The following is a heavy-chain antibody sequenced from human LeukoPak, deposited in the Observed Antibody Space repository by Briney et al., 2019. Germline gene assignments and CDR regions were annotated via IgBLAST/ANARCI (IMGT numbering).Heavy chain of an antibody. CDR2: INHSGST. V-gene: IGHV4-34*01. CDR1: GGSFSGYY. Sequence: SETLSLTCAVYGGSFSGYYWSWIRQPPGKGLEWIGEINHSGSTNYNPSLKSRVTISVDTSKNQFSLKLSSVTAADTAVYYCARQVSLSPFLEYWGSKYYFDYWGQGTLVTVSS. CDR3: ARQVSLSPFLEYWGSKYYFDY. D-gene: IGHD3-3*01. J-gene: IGHJ4*02.